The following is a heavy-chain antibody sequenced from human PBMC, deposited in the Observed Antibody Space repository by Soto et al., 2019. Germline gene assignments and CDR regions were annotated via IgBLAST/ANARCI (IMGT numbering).Heavy chain of an antibody. CDR3: ARHSGVAEDGTD. V-gene: IGHV5-51*01. CDR1: GYSFTTNW. J-gene: IGHJ1*01. CDR2: IYPGDSDT. Sequence: PGESLKISCKGSGYSFTTNWIGWVRQMPGKGLEWMGVIYPGDSDTRYSPSFQGQVAISADKSINTAYLQWSSLKASDTAMYYCARHSGVAEDGTDWGQGTLVTVLL. D-gene: IGHD6-13*01.